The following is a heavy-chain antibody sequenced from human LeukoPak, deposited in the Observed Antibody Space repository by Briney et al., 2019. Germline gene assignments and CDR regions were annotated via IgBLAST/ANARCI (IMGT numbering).Heavy chain of an antibody. CDR3: AKEGYCSSTSCYIHYYGMDV. D-gene: IGHD2-2*02. CDR2: ISGSGGST. CDR1: GFTFSSYA. Sequence: GGSLRLSCAASGFTFSSYAMSWVRQAPGKGLEWVSAISGSGGSTYYADSVKGRFTISRDNSKNTLYLQMSSLRAEDTAVYYCAKEGYCSSTSCYIHYYGMDVWGKGTTVTVSS. V-gene: IGHV3-23*01. J-gene: IGHJ6*04.